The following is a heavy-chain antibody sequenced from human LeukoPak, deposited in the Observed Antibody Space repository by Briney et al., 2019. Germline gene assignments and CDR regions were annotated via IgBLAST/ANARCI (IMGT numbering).Heavy chain of an antibody. J-gene: IGHJ6*02. CDR2: IWYDGSNK. CDR1: GFTFSSYG. Sequence: GGSLRLSCAASGFTFSSYGMHWVRQAPGKGLEWVAVIWYDGSNKSYADSVKGRFTISRDNSKNTLYLQMNSLRAEDTAVYYCASPSRDFWSGYNYYYYGMDVWGQGTAVTVSS. D-gene: IGHD3-3*01. CDR3: ASPSRDFWSGYNYYYYGMDV. V-gene: IGHV3-33*01.